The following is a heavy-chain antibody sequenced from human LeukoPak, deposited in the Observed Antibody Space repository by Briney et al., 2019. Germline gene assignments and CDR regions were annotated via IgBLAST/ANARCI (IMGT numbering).Heavy chain of an antibody. V-gene: IGHV3-30*02. J-gene: IGHJ6*03. CDR1: GFTFSSYG. D-gene: IGHD3-3*01. CDR2: IRYDGSNK. CDR3: ARAASITIFYYYYYMDV. Sequence: GGSLRLSCAASGFTFSSYGMHWVRQAPGKGLEWVAFIRYDGSNKYYADSVKGRFTISRDNSKNTLYLQMNSLRAEDTAVYYCARAASITIFYYYYYMDVWGKGTTVTVSS.